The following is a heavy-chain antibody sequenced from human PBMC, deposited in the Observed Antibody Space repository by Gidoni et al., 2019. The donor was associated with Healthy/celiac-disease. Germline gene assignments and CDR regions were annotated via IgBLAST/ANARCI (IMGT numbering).Heavy chain of an antibody. CDR1: GFTFSSYA. CDR2: ISYDGSNK. V-gene: IGHV3-30*04. J-gene: IGHJ6*02. CDR3: ARLRGSHYYYYGMDV. D-gene: IGHD3-10*01. Sequence: QVQLVESGGGVVQPGRSLRLSCAASGFTFSSYAMHWVRQAPGKGLEWVAVISYDGSNKYYADSVKGRFTISRDNSKNTLYLQMNSLRAEDTAVYYCARLRGSHYYYYGMDVWGQGTTVTVSS.